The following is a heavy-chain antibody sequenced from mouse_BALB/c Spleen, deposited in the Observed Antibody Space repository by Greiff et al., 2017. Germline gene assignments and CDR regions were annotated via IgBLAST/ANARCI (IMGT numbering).Heavy chain of an antibody. CDR2: INPSNGRT. D-gene: IGHD3-3*01. J-gene: IGHJ2*01. V-gene: IGHV1S81*02. Sequence: QVQLQQPGAELVKPGASVKLSCKASGYTFTSYWMHWVKQRPGQGLEWIGEINPSNGRTNYNEKFKSKATLTVDKSSSTAYMQLSSLTSEDSAVYYCAWLDLDYWGQGTTLTVSS. CDR1: GYTFTSYW. CDR3: AWLDLDY.